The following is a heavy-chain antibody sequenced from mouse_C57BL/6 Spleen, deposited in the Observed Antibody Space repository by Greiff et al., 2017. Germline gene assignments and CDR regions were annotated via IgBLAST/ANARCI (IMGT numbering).Heavy chain of an antibody. CDR3: ARGRGNFYLDD. J-gene: IGHJ2*01. V-gene: IGHV1-80*01. CDR2: IYPGDGDT. CDR1: GYAFSSYW. D-gene: IGHD2-1*01. Sequence: VKLVESGAELVKPGASVKISCKASGYAFSSYWMNWVKQRPGKGLEWIGQIYPGDGDTNYNGKFKGKATLTADKSSSTAYMQRSSLTSEDSAVYFCARGRGNFYLDDWGQGTTLTVSS.